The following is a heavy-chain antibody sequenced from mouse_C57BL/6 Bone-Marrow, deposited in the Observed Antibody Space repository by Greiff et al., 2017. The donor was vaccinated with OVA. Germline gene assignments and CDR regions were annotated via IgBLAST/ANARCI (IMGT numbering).Heavy chain of an antibody. CDR3: LRDGYYDRAMYY. J-gene: IGHJ4*01. CDR2: IYPVSGET. CDR1: GYTFTDHI. Sequence: QVRLQQSGAELASPGASVTLSCKASGYTFTDHIMNWVKKRPGQGLEWLGRIYPVSGETNYNQKFMGQATFSVVRSTSTVYMVLNILTSEDPAIDYCLRDGYYDRAMYYCGQGTAVTVSA. D-gene: IGHD2-3*01. V-gene: IGHV1-11*01.